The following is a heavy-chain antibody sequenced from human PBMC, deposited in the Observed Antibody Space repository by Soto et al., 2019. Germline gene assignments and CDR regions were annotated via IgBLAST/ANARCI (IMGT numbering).Heavy chain of an antibody. Sequence: PSDTLSLTCTVSGGSISSSSYYWGWIRQPPGKGLEWIGSIYYSGSTYYNPSLKSRVTISVDTSKNQFSLKLSSVTAADTAVYYWARLRGYDSRDFDYWGQGTLVTVSS. V-gene: IGHV4-39*01. J-gene: IGHJ4*02. CDR3: ARLRGYDSRDFDY. CDR1: GGSISSSSYY. CDR2: IYYSGST. D-gene: IGHD3-22*01.